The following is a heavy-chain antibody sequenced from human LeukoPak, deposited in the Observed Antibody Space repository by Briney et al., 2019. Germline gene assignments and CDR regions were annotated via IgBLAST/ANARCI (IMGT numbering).Heavy chain of an antibody. V-gene: IGHV4-30-2*01. J-gene: IGHJ6*03. Sequence: SETLSLTCTVSGGSISSGGYYWSWIRQPPGKGLEWIGYIYHSGSTYYNPSLKSRVTISVDRSKNQFSLKLSSVTAADTAVYYCARGPYDFWSGSLKDYYMDVWGKGTTVTVSS. CDR3: ARGPYDFWSGSLKDYYMDV. D-gene: IGHD3/OR15-3a*01. CDR2: IYHSGST. CDR1: GGSISSGGYY.